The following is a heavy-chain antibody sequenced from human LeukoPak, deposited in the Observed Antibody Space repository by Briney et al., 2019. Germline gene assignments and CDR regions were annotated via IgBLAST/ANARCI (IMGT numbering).Heavy chain of an antibody. V-gene: IGHV3-48*01. J-gene: IGHJ3*02. CDR2: IDARSGIT. CDR1: GFTFTIFG. CDR3: ARTYDFGRGPPGDAFDN. Sequence: RLGGSLRLSCATSGFTFTIFGINWVRQAPGKGPEWVSYIDARSGITYYADSVQGRFTISRDNAKESVFLQMNGLRVDDTAVYYCARTYDFGRGPPGDAFDNWGQGTPVIVSS. D-gene: IGHD3-3*01.